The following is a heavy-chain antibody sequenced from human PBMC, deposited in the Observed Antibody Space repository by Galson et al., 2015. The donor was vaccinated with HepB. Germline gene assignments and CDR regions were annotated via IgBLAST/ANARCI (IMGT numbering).Heavy chain of an antibody. CDR1: GFTFDDYA. Sequence: SLRLSCAASGFTFDDYAMHWVRQAPGKGLEWVSGISWNSGSIGYADSVKGRFTISRDNAKNSLYLQMNSLRAEDTALYYCAKDGGSYLDNGVRNYGMDVWGQGTTVTVSS. D-gene: IGHD1-26*01. J-gene: IGHJ6*02. V-gene: IGHV3-9*01. CDR2: ISWNSGSI. CDR3: AKDGGSYLDNGVRNYGMDV.